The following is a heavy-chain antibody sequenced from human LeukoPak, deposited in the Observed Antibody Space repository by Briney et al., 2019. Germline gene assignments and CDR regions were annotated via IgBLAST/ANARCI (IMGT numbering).Heavy chain of an antibody. CDR1: GFTFRNYA. D-gene: IGHD3-16*02. CDR2: IKNGGENT. CDR3: ARVYGGSYHYYYYMDV. V-gene: IGHV3-23*01. J-gene: IGHJ6*03. Sequence: GGSLTLSCAASGFTFRNYAMSWVRQAPGKGLAWVSSIKNGGENTYYEDSVKGRFTISRDNYKNTLYFQMNSLRAEDTAVYFCARVYGGSYHYYYYMDVWGKGITVTVSS.